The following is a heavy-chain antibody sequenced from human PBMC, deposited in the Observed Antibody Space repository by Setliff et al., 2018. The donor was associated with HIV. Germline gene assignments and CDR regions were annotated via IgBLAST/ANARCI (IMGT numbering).Heavy chain of an antibody. CDR1: GDFISSDYY. D-gene: IGHD1-1*01. Sequence: PSETLSLTCTVSGDFISSDYYWGWIRQPPGKGLEWIGSFYTTGNVYSPSFKSRVSISIDTAKTQLSLRLTSLSAADTAVYYCARFPHEREPKTWGQGTLVTVSS. J-gene: IGHJ1*01. CDR2: FYTTGNV. CDR3: ARFPHEREPKT. V-gene: IGHV4-38-2*02.